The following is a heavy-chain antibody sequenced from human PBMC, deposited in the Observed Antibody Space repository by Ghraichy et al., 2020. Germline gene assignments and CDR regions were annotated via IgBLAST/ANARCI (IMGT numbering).Heavy chain of an antibody. CDR2: IYYSGST. Sequence: SQTLSLTCTVSGGSISSSSYYWGWIRQPPGKGLEWIGSIYYSGSTYYNPSLKSRVTISVDTSKNQFSLKLSSVTAAETAVYYCARLSSYYYYYYMDVWGKGTTVTVSS. D-gene: IGHD3-10*01. CDR1: GGSISSSSYY. V-gene: IGHV4-39*01. J-gene: IGHJ6*03. CDR3: ARLSSYYYYYYMDV.